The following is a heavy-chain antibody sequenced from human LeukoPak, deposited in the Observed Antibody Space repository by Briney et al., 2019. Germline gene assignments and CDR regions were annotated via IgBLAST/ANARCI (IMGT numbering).Heavy chain of an antibody. Sequence: PGGSLRLSCAASGFTFSSYSMNWVRQAPGKGLEWVSSISSSSSYIYYADSVKGRFTISRDNAKNSLYLQMNSLRAEDTAVYYCASEGDYGDIVSGGFDPWGQGTLVTVSS. V-gene: IGHV3-21*01. CDR1: GFTFSSYS. D-gene: IGHD4-17*01. CDR2: ISSSSSYI. CDR3: ASEGDYGDIVSGGFDP. J-gene: IGHJ5*02.